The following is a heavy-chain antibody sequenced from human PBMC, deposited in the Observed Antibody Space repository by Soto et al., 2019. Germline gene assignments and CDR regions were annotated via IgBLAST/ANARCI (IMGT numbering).Heavy chain of an antibody. J-gene: IGHJ1*01. Sequence: QLQLQESGPGLVKPSETLSLTCTVSGGSISSSSYYWGWIRQPPGKGLEWIGSIYYSGSTYYNPSLKSRVTISVDTSKNQFSLKLSSVTAADTAVYYCARLYCSGGSCYSRGLEYFQPWGQGTLVTVSS. CDR1: GGSISSSSYY. D-gene: IGHD2-15*01. CDR2: IYYSGST. CDR3: ARLYCSGGSCYSRGLEYFQP. V-gene: IGHV4-39*01.